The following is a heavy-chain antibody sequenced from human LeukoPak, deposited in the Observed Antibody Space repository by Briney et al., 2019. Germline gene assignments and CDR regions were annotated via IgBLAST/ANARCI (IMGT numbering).Heavy chain of an antibody. Sequence: SETLSLTCSVSGGSITSYYWSWIRQPPGKGLEWIGYISDGGSTNYNPSLKSRVSISVDTSKNQFSLKLSSVTSADTAVYFCARASTTFDDWGQGTLVTVSS. CDR3: ARASTTFDD. D-gene: IGHD1-14*01. V-gene: IGHV4-59*01. CDR2: ISDGGST. J-gene: IGHJ4*02. CDR1: GGSITSYY.